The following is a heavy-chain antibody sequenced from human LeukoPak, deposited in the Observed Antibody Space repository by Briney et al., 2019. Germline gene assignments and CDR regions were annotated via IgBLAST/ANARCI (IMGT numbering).Heavy chain of an antibody. D-gene: IGHD5-18*01. Sequence: PGGSLRLSCAASGFTFHNYGMHWVRQAPGKGLEWVAVISYDGSNKYYADSVKGRFTISRDNSKDTLHLQMNSLRAEDTAVYYCARGGYHAYYLDYWGQGSLVTVSS. CDR1: GFTFHNYG. V-gene: IGHV3-30*03. J-gene: IGHJ4*02. CDR3: ARGGYHAYYLDY. CDR2: ISYDGSNK.